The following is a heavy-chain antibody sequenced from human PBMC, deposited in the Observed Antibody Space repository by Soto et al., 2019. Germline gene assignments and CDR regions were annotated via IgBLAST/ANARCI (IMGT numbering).Heavy chain of an antibody. CDR3: AREAQFGSAPNFDY. V-gene: IGHV3-30-3*01. CDR1: GFTFSSYA. J-gene: IGHJ4*02. CDR2: ISYDGSNK. D-gene: IGHD3-10*01. Sequence: GGSLRLSCAASGFTFSSYAMHWVRQAPGKGLEWVAVISYDGSNKYYADSVKGRFTISRDNSKNTLYLQMNSPRAEDTAVYYYAREAQFGSAPNFDYWGQGTLVTVSS.